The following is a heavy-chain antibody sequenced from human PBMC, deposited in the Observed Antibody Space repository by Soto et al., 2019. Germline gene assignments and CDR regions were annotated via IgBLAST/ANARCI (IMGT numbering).Heavy chain of an antibody. Sequence: EVQLLESGGGLVQPGGSLRLSCAASGFSCIKYAISWVRQAPGKGLEWVSGLSGSGGSTSSADSVKGRFAISRDNARNTLYLQMNSLRDGDTAIYYCARGVSAGKGSPPDYWGQGPLVTVSS. V-gene: IGHV3-23*01. D-gene: IGHD3-10*01. CDR3: ARGVSAGKGSPPDY. CDR1: GFSCIKYA. CDR2: LSGSGGST. J-gene: IGHJ4*02.